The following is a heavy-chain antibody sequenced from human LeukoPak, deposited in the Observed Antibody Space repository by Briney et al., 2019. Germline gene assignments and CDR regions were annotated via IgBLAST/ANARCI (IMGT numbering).Heavy chain of an antibody. J-gene: IGHJ4*02. CDR1: GFTFSNAW. V-gene: IGHV3-15*01. Sequence: GSLRLSCVASGFTFSNAWMSWVRQAPGKGLEWVARIKSKVHGGTTDYAAPVNGRFTISRDDSKNTLYLEMNSLKTEDTAVYYCSGHMTTADYWGQGTLVTVSS. D-gene: IGHD4-11*01. CDR3: SGHMTTADY. CDR2: IKSKVHGGTT.